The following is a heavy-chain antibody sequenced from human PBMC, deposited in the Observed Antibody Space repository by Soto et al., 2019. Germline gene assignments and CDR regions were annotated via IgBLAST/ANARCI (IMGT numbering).Heavy chain of an antibody. CDR2: IYYSGST. Sequence: PSETLSLTCTVSGGSISSSSYYWGWIRQPPGKGLEWIGSIYYSGSTYYNPSLKSRVTISVDTSKNQFSLKLSSVTAADTAVYYCARQGRWLQFRHAFDIWGQGTMVTV. D-gene: IGHD5-12*01. CDR3: ARQGRWLQFRHAFDI. CDR1: GGSISSSSYY. J-gene: IGHJ3*02. V-gene: IGHV4-39*01.